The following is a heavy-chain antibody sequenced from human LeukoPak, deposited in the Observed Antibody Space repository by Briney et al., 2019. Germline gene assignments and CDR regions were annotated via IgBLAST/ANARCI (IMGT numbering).Heavy chain of an antibody. D-gene: IGHD4-17*01. J-gene: IGHJ4*02. V-gene: IGHV4-39*01. CDR3: ARTQDYGDSLRDY. Sequence: PSETLSLTCTVSGGSISSSIYYWGWIRQPPGKGLEGIGSIYYSGSTYYNPSLNSRVTISVDTSKNQFSLKLSSVTAADTAVYYCARTQDYGDSLRDYWGQGALVTVSS. CDR1: GGSISSSIYY. CDR2: IYYSGST.